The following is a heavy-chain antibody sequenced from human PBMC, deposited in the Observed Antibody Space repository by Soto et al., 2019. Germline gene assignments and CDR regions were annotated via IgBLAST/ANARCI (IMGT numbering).Heavy chain of an antibody. CDR3: ARGFNRAADGLYYYYGMDV. D-gene: IGHD6-13*01. J-gene: IGHJ6*02. CDR1: GGTFSSYA. Sequence: SVKVSCKASGGTFSSYAISWVRQAPGQGLEWMGGIIPIFGTANYAQKFQGRVTITADESTSTAYMELSSLRSEDTAVYYCARGFNRAADGLYYYYGMDVWGQGTTVTVSS. CDR2: IIPIFGTA. V-gene: IGHV1-69*13.